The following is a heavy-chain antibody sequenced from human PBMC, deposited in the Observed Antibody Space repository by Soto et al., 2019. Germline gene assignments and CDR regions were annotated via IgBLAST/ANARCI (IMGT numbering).Heavy chain of an antibody. J-gene: IGHJ5*02. CDR2: ISAYNGNT. CDR1: GYTFTNFG. D-gene: IGHD2-15*01. V-gene: IGHV1-18*01. Sequence: GASVKVSCKASGYTFTNFGISWVRQAPRQVLEWMGWISAYNGNTDYAQKLQGRVTMTTDTSTRTAYMELRSLRSDDTAVYYCARGGVGYCSGGSCPNNWFDPWGQGTLVTVSS. CDR3: ARGGVGYCSGGSCPNNWFDP.